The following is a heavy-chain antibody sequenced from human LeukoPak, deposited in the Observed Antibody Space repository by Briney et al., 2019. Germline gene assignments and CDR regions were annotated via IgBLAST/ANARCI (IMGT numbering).Heavy chain of an antibody. CDR3: ARGDGYNDAEYLQH. J-gene: IGHJ1*01. V-gene: IGHV3-33*01. CDR1: GFTFSSYG. CDR2: IWYDGSNK. D-gene: IGHD5-24*01. Sequence: GRSLRLSCAASGFTFSSYGMHWVRQAPGQGLEWVAVIWYDGSNKYYGDSVKGRFTISRDNSKKTLYLQMNSLRVEDTAVYYCARGDGYNDAEYLQHWGQGTLVTVS.